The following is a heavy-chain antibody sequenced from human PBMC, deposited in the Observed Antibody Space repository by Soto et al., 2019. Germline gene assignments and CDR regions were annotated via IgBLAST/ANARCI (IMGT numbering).Heavy chain of an antibody. Sequence: GESLKISCQGSGYRFIAYWIGWVRQKPGKGLELMGIIYPADSDVRYSPSFQDQVTISVDKSINTAYLQWSSLKASDTAIYYCARLAVTSSTHFDYWGQGTPVTVSS. CDR1: GYRFIAYW. CDR3: ARLAVTSSTHFDY. CDR2: IYPADSDV. D-gene: IGHD2-21*02. V-gene: IGHV5-51*01. J-gene: IGHJ4*02.